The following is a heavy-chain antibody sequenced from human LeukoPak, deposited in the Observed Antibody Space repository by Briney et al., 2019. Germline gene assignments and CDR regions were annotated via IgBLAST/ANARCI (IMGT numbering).Heavy chain of an antibody. Sequence: GGSLRLSCAASGITVSSTYMSWVRRAPGKGLEWVSLFSSGGATYYADSVKGRFTISRDIPRNTLYLQMSSLRPEDTAVYYCAKTGYSGDDSYSWGQGTLVTVSS. CDR1: GITVSSTY. V-gene: IGHV3-66*02. CDR3: AKTGYSGDDSYS. J-gene: IGHJ4*02. CDR2: FSSGGAT. D-gene: IGHD5-12*01.